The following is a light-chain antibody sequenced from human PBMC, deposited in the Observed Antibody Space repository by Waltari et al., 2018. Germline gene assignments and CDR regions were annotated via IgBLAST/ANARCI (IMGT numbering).Light chain of an antibody. Sequence: VLTQSPATLSLSPEARAALSCRASQSIVDAIAWYQQRPGQTPRLLIYDASNRAPGIPARFSGSGSGTDFTLTISSLEPEDFAVYYCQQRRNWPLTFGQGTRLEIK. CDR2: DAS. CDR1: QSIVDA. CDR3: QQRRNWPLT. V-gene: IGKV3-11*01. J-gene: IGKJ5*01.